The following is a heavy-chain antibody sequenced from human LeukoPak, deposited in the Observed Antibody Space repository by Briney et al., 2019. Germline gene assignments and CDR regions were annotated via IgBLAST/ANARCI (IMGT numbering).Heavy chain of an antibody. CDR2: IISSGSYK. D-gene: IGHD4/OR15-4a*01. Sequence: PGGSLRLSCAASGYDFSSHSMHWIRQDPGKGLAWVSSIISSGSYKYYGHSRKGRITIASDNAGNSVFLLLHSLTVEDTAVYYCAWGMIRGDLWCVDFWGLGSLVTVSS. J-gene: IGHJ4*02. CDR1: GYDFSSHS. CDR3: AWGMIRGDLWCVDF. V-gene: IGHV3-21*01.